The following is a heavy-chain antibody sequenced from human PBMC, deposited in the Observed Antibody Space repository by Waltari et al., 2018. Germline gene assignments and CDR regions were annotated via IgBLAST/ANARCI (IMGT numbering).Heavy chain of an antibody. D-gene: IGHD6-19*01. Sequence: QVQLVQSGAEVKKPGASVKVSCKVSGYTLTELSMHWVRQAPGKGLEWMGGFDPEDGETIYAQKFQGRVTMTEDTSTDTAYMELSSLRSEDTAVYYCATDGDSSGWYSMIDAFDIWGQGTMVTVSS. V-gene: IGHV1-24*01. J-gene: IGHJ3*02. CDR2: FDPEDGET. CDR1: GYTLTELS. CDR3: ATDGDSSGWYSMIDAFDI.